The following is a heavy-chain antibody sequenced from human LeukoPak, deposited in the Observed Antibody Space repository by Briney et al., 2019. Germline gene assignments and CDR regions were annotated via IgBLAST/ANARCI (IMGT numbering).Heavy chain of an antibody. J-gene: IGHJ4*02. CDR1: GFTFSNAW. D-gene: IGHD3-16*01. CDR2: IKSKTDGGTT. V-gene: IGHV3-15*01. CDR3: TTSDYDYVWGSYPDY. Sequence: GGSLRLSCAASGFTFSNAWMSWVRQAPGKGLEWVGRIKSKTDGGTTDYDAPVKGRFTISRDDSKNTLYLQMNSLKTEDTAVYYCTTSDYDYVWGSYPDYWGQGTLVTVSS.